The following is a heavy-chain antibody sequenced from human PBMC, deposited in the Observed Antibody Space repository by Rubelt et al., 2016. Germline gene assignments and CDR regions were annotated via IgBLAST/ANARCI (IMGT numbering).Heavy chain of an antibody. Sequence: EVQLVESGGGLIQPGGSLRLSCAASGLTVSSNYMTWVRQVPGKGLEWVSIIHSGGSTYYADSVKGRFTISRDDSKNTLYLQMNSLGAEDTAVYYCARAKIAARPFDCWGPGTLVTVSS. V-gene: IGHV3-53*01. CDR1: GLTVSSNY. J-gene: IGHJ4*02. D-gene: IGHD6-6*01. CDR3: ARAKIAARPFDC. CDR2: IHSGGST.